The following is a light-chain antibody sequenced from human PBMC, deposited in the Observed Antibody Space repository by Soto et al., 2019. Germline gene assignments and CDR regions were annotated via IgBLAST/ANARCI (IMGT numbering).Light chain of an antibody. J-gene: IGKJ1*01. CDR2: DAS. CDR3: QQRSNWPGT. Sequence: ILLTQSPATRSLSPGERATLSCRASQGVSSYLAWYQQKPGQAPRLLIYDASNRATGIPARFSGSGSGTDFTLTISSLEPEDFAVYYCQQRSNWPGTFGQGTKVDIK. V-gene: IGKV3-11*01. CDR1: QGVSSY.